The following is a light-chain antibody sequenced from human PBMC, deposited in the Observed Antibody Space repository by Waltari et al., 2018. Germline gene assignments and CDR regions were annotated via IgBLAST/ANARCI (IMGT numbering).Light chain of an antibody. Sequence: EIRMTQSPAPLSVAPGERATLFCRASHFVDGKVAWYQQRPGQAPRLLMYGASISATGFPPRFTASGSGTQFTLTIGSLQSEDFAVYFCQQYNNWPLTFGGGTRVEV. CDR2: GAS. V-gene: IGKV3-15*01. J-gene: IGKJ4*01. CDR1: HFVDGK. CDR3: QQYNNWPLT.